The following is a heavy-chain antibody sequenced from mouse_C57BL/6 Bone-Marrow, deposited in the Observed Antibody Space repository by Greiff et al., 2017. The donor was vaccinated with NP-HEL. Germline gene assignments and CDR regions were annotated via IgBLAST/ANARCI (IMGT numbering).Heavy chain of an antibody. CDR2: IDPENGDT. J-gene: IGHJ2*01. V-gene: IGHV14-4*01. CDR1: GFNIKDDY. Sequence: EVKLVESGAELVRPGASVKLSCTASGFNIKDDYMHWVKQRPEQGLEWIGWIDPENGDTEYASKFQGKATITADTSSNTAYLQLSSLTSEDTAVYYCTTGYDYFDYWGQGTTLTVSS. CDR3: TTGYDYFDY. D-gene: IGHD2-3*01.